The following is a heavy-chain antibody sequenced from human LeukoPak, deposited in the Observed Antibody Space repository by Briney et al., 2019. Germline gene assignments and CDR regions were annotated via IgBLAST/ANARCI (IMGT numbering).Heavy chain of an antibody. CDR2: IYYDGSLQ. V-gene: IGHV3-7*01. CDR3: ARAGSSYVEAAY. CDR1: GFTFTSYW. D-gene: IGHD3-16*01. J-gene: IGHJ4*02. Sequence: PGGSLRLSCAASGFTFTSYWMTWVRQPPGRGLEWVAYIYYDGSLQFYVDSVKGRFTVSRDNAMNLRYLQMNGLRAEDTAVYYCARAGSSYVEAAYWGLGTRVTVSS.